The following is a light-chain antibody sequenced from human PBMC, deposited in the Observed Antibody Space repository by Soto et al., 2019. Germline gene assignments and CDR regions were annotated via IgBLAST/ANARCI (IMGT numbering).Light chain of an antibody. V-gene: IGKV3-11*01. CDR3: QLRTNWSIA. CDR2: DAS. Sequence: EFVLTQSPDTLSLSPGERATLSCRASQSVSSYLAWYQQKPGQAPRLLIYDASNRATGIPARFSGTGSGTDFTLTINNLEPEDFAVYYCQLRTNWSIAFGRGTRVEI. CDR1: QSVSSY. J-gene: IGKJ5*01.